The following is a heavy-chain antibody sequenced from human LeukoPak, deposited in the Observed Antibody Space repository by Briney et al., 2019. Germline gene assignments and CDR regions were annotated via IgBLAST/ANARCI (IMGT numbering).Heavy chain of an antibody. CDR1: GFTFRNYG. D-gene: IGHD6-6*01. CDR3: ANTHCDSSPIVWNF. J-gene: IGHJ4*02. Sequence: GGSLRLSCIASGFTFRNYGMSWVRQALGKGLEWVSGLSDGGTRIFYADSVKGRFTVSRDNSKNTLYLQMDSLRAEDTAVYYCANTHCDSSPIVWNFWGQGTLVTVSS. V-gene: IGHV3-23*01. CDR2: LSDGGTRI.